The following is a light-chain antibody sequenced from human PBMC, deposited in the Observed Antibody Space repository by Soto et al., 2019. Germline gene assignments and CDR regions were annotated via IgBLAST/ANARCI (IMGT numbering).Light chain of an antibody. CDR3: QQYGSSGT. J-gene: IGKJ1*01. CDR2: GAS. Sequence: EIVLTQSPGTLSLSPGGRATLSCRASQSVSRNYVAWYQQRPGQAPRLLIYGASSRATGIPARFSGSGSGTDFTLTISRLEPEDFAVYYCQQYGSSGTFGQGTKVDIK. V-gene: IGKV3-20*01. CDR1: QSVSRNY.